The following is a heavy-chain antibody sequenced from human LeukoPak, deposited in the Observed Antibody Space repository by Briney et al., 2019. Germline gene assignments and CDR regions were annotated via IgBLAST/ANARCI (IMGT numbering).Heavy chain of an antibody. CDR2: IRQDDSEK. CDR3: VRAMDV. J-gene: IGHJ6*02. Sequence: GGSLRLSCAASGFTFSTYWMTWVRQAPGKGLEWVANIRQDDSEKYYVDSVKGRFTISRDNAKNSLYLQMNRLRAEDTAVYYCVRAMDVWGQGTTVTVSS. V-gene: IGHV3-7*01. CDR1: GFTFSTYW.